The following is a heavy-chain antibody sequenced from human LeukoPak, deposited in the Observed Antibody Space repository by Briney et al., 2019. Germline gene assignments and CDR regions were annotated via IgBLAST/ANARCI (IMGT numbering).Heavy chain of an antibody. CDR2: ISSSSYI. D-gene: IGHD2-2*01. J-gene: IGHJ4*02. CDR3: ARDPHCSSTSCYPFDY. V-gene: IGHV3-21*01. CDR1: GFTFSSYS. Sequence: GGSLRLSCAASGFTFSSYSMNWVRQAPGKGLEWVSSISSSSYIYYADSVKGRFTISRDNAKNSLYLQMNSLRAEDTAVYYCARDPHCSSTSCYPFDYWGQGTLVTVSS.